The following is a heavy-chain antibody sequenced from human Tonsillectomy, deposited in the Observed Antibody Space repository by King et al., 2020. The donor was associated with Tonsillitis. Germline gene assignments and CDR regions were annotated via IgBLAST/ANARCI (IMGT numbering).Heavy chain of an antibody. D-gene: IGHD5-12*01. CDR2: ISGSGGSA. CDR1: GFTFSISA. Sequence: VQLVESGGGLVQPGGSLRLSCAVSGFTFSISAMTWVRQPPGKGLEWVSAISGSGGSAYYAFSVKGRFTISRDNSKNMLYLQMSSLRAEDTALYYCAKKGVDISSSFDPWGQGTLVTVSS. V-gene: IGHV3-23*04. CDR3: AKKGVDISSSFDP. J-gene: IGHJ5*02.